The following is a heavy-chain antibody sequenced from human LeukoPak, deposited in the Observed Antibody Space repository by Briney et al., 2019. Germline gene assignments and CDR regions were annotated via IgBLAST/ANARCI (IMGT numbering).Heavy chain of an antibody. V-gene: IGHV1-58*01. CDR1: GFTFTSSS. CDR3: AADSEGAVYFDY. Sequence: GASVKVSCKASGFTFTSSSVQWVRQVRGQRLEWIGWIVVGSGNTNYAQKFQERVTITRDMSTSTAYMELSSLRSEDTAVYYCAADSEGAVYFDYWGQGTLVTVSS. CDR2: IVVGSGNT. J-gene: IGHJ4*02. D-gene: IGHD1-26*01.